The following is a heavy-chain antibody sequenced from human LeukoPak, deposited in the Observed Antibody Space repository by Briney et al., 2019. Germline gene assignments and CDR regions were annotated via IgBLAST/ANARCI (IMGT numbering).Heavy chain of an antibody. CDR3: TRGFERYSSAFDI. Sequence: GGSLRLSCAASGFTFSRYWMHWVRQAPGKGLVWVSRINTDGRTITYADSVKGRFTISRDNAKNTLYLQMNSLRAEDTAVYYCTRGFERYSSAFDIWDQGTMVTVSS. D-gene: IGHD2-15*01. CDR1: GFTFSRYW. V-gene: IGHV3-74*01. CDR2: INTDGRTI. J-gene: IGHJ3*02.